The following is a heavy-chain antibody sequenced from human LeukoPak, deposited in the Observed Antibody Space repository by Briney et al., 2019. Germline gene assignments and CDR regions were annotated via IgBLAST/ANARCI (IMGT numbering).Heavy chain of an antibody. Sequence: GGSLRLSCAASGFTFSSYAMSWVRQAPGKGLEWVSAISGSGGSTYYADSVKGRFTISRDNSKDTLYLQMNSLRAEDTAVYYCAKGSSIVLMDGMDVWGQGTTVTVSS. D-gene: IGHD2-8*01. V-gene: IGHV3-23*01. CDR1: GFTFSSYA. CDR2: ISGSGGST. CDR3: AKGSSIVLMDGMDV. J-gene: IGHJ6*02.